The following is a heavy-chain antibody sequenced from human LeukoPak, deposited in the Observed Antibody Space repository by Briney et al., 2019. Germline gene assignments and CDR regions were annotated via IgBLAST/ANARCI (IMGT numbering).Heavy chain of an antibody. V-gene: IGHV4-39*01. CDR3: ATPYSNYDWVFDY. CDR2: IYYSGST. D-gene: IGHD4-11*01. CDR1: GGSISSSSYY. Sequence: SETLSLTCTVSGGSISSSSYYWDWIRQPPGKGLEWIGSIYYSGSTYYNPSLKSRVTISVDTSKNQFSLKLSSVTAADTAVYYCATPYSNYDWVFDYWGQGTLVTVSS. J-gene: IGHJ4*02.